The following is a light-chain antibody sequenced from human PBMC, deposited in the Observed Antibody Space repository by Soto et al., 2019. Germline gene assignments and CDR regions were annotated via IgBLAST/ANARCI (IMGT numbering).Light chain of an antibody. CDR1: SSDVGGYKY. CDR2: DNN. V-gene: IGLV1-51*01. CDR3: GTWDSGLSAVV. J-gene: IGLJ2*01. Sequence: QSALTQPASVSGSPGQSITISCSGTSSDVGGYKYVSWYQQHPGKAPKLMIYDNNKRPSGIPDRFSGSKSGTSATLGITGLQTGDEADYYCGTWDSGLSAVVFGGGTKLTVL.